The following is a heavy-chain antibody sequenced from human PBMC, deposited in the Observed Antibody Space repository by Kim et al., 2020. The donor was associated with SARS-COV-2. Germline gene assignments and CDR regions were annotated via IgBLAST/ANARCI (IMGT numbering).Heavy chain of an antibody. Sequence: FTISRDNAKNSLYLQMNSLRAEDTAVYYCARLPDSSSWHYYYYYYGMDVWGQGTTVTVSS. J-gene: IGHJ6*02. CDR3: ARLPDSSSWHYYYYYYGMDV. V-gene: IGHV3-11*03. D-gene: IGHD6-13*01.